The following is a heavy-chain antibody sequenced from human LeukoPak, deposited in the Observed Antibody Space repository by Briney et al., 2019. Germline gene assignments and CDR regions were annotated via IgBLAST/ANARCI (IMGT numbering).Heavy chain of an antibody. D-gene: IGHD3-3*02. J-gene: IGHJ4*02. V-gene: IGHV4-39*01. CDR3: ARTIAISGPPSFDY. CDR2: MYYSGTT. Sequence: SETLSLTCTVSGGSISSNSYFWGWIRQPPGKGLEWIGSMYYSGTTYNNPSLKSRLTITVDTSKNQFSLKLSSVTAADTAVYYCARTIAISGPPSFDYWGQGTLVTVSS. CDR1: GGSISSNSYF.